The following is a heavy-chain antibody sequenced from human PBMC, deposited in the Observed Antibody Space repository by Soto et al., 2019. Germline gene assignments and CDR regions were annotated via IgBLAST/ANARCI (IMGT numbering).Heavy chain of an antibody. D-gene: IGHD5-18*01. V-gene: IGHV1-69*06. Sequence: SVKVSCKASGGTFSSYAISWVRQAPGQGLEWMGGIIPIFDTANYAQKFQGRVTITADKSTSTAYMELSSLRSEDTAVYYCARDSSTDTAMVTSQYYYYGMDVWGQGTTVTVSS. CDR3: ARDSSTDTAMVTSQYYYYGMDV. CDR2: IIPIFDTA. J-gene: IGHJ6*02. CDR1: GGTFSSYA.